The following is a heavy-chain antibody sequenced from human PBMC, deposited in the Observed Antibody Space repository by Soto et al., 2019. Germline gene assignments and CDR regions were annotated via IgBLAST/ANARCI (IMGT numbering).Heavy chain of an antibody. CDR2: ISSSGSTI. D-gene: IGHD5-18*01. V-gene: IGHV3-11*01. J-gene: IGHJ5*02. CDR1: GFTFSDYY. Sequence: PGGSLRLSCAASGFTFSDYYMSWIRQAPGKGLEWVSYISSSGSTIYYADSVKGRFTISRDNAKNSLYLQMNSLRAEDTAVYYCARSNVEMATAVRFDPWGQGTLVTVSS. CDR3: ARSNVEMATAVRFDP.